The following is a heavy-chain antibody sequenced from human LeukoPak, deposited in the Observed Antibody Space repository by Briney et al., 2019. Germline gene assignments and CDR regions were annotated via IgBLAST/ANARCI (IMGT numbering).Heavy chain of an antibody. CDR3: ARGAGRSGSDY. CDR2: ISGSGSDI. J-gene: IGHJ4*02. D-gene: IGHD6-19*01. Sequence: PGGSLRLSCAASGFSFSDHYMTWVRQAPGKGLEWLSYISGSGSDIGYAGSVKGRFTISRDNAKNSLYLQMNILRAEDTAVYYCARGAGRSGSDYWGQGTLVTVSS. V-gene: IGHV3-11*01. CDR1: GFSFSDHY.